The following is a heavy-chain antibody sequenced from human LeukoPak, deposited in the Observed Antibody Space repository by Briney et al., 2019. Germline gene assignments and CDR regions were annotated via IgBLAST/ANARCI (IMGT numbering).Heavy chain of an antibody. D-gene: IGHD3-9*01. V-gene: IGHV1-18*04. Sequence: GASVKVSCKASGYTFTSYGISWVRQAPGQGLEWMGWISAYNGNTNYAQKLQGRVTMTTDTSTSTAYMELRSLRSDDTAVYYCARAIHFDWLLYPWFDYWGQGTLVIVSS. CDR1: GYTFTSYG. CDR2: ISAYNGNT. CDR3: ARAIHFDWLLYPWFDY. J-gene: IGHJ4*02.